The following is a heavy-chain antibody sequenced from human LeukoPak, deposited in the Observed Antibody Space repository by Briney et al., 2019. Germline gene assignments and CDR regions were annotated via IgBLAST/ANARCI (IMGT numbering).Heavy chain of an antibody. V-gene: IGHV4-61*01. J-gene: IGHJ6*03. Sequence: SETLSLTCAVSGYSISSGYYWGWIRQPPGKGLEWIGYIYYSGSTNYNPSLKSRVTISVDTSKNQFSLKLSSVTAADTAVYYCARARSGSSPPTYYYYMDVWGKGTTVTVSS. CDR3: ARARSGSSPPTYYYYMDV. D-gene: IGHD3-10*01. CDR1: GYSISSGYY. CDR2: IYYSGST.